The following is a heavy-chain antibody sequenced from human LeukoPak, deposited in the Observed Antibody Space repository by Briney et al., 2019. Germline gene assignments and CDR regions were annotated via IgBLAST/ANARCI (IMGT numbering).Heavy chain of an antibody. CDR2: IKQDGSEK. CDR1: GFTFSSYW. V-gene: IGHV3-7*01. Sequence: AGGSLRLSCAASGFTFSSYWMSWVRQAPGKGLEWVANIKQDGSEKYYVDSVKGRFTISRDNAKNSLYLQMNSLRAEDTAVYYCARERGQWELLDNFDYWGQGTLVTVSS. J-gene: IGHJ4*02. D-gene: IGHD1-26*01. CDR3: ARERGQWELLDNFDY.